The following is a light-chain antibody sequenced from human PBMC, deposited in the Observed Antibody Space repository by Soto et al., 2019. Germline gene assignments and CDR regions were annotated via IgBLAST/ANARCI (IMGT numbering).Light chain of an antibody. CDR1: QSVSSY. Sequence: IVLSQSPATLSLSPGERATLSCGASQSVSSYLAWYQQKPGQAPRLLIYDASNRATGIPARFSGSGSGTDFTLTISSLEPEDFAVYYCQQRSNWTGTFGGGTKVDIK. CDR3: QQRSNWTGT. CDR2: DAS. V-gene: IGKV3-11*01. J-gene: IGKJ4*01.